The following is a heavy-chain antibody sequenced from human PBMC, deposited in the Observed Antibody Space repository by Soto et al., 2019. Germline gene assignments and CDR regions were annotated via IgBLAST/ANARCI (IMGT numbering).Heavy chain of an antibody. J-gene: IGHJ4*02. D-gene: IGHD3-3*01. CDR2: IYYRGST. CDR1: GGSISSGGYY. Sequence: QVQLQESGPGLVKPSQTLSLTCTVSGGSISSGGYYWSWILQHPGKGLEWIGYIYYRGSTYYNPSLKSRVTISVDTSKNQFSLELRYVTAADTAVYYCARAVPNHITIFGVVEANNMDYWGQGTLVTVSS. V-gene: IGHV4-31*03. CDR3: ARAVPNHITIFGVVEANNMDY.